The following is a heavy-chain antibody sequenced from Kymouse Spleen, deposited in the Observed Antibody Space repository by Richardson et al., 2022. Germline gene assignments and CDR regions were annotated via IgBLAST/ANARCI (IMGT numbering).Heavy chain of an antibody. CDR1: GFTFSSYS. V-gene: IGHV3-21*03. J-gene: IGHJ6*02. CDR2: ISSSSSYI. Sequence: EVQLVESGGGLVKPGGSLRLSCAASGFTFSSYSMNWVRQAPGKGLEWVSSISSSSSYIYYADSVKGRFTISRDNAKNSLYLQMNSLRAEDTAVYYCARDSSSWGRYYYGMDVWGQGTTVTVSS. D-gene: IGHD6-13*01. CDR3: ARDSSSWGRYYYGMDV.